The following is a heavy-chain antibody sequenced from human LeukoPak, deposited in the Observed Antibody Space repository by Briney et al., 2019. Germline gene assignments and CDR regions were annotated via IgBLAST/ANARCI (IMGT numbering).Heavy chain of an antibody. J-gene: IGHJ5*02. CDR1: GGSFSDYY. V-gene: IGHV4-34*01. Sequence: SETLSLTCAVYGGSFSDYYWSWIRQPPGKGLEWIGEIYHSGSTEYSLSLKSRVTISVDASKNQFSLELSSVTAADTAVYYCATRQVSAAGVGWFDPWGQGTLVIVSS. D-gene: IGHD6-13*01. CDR2: IYHSGST. CDR3: ATRQVSAAGVGWFDP.